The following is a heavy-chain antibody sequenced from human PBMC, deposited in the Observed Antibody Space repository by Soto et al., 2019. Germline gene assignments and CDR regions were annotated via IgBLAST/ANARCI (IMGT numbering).Heavy chain of an antibody. CDR1: GYIFTDYY. V-gene: IGHV1-2*02. J-gene: IGHJ5*02. CDR2: INPNSGGT. Sequence: ASVKVSCKASGYIFTDYYMNWVRQAPGQGLEWMGWINPNSGGTNFAQKFQGRVTMTTDTSISTAYMELSGLTSDDTAVYYCARPYCGSNSCHNWFDPWGQGTLVTVS. D-gene: IGHD2-2*01. CDR3: ARPYCGSNSCHNWFDP.